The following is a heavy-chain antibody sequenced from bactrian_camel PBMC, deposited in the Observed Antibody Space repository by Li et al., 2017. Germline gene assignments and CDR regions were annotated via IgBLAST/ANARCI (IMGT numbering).Heavy chain of an antibody. D-gene: IGHD6*01. V-gene: IGHV3S26*01. CDR1: ASIYC. Sequence: HVQLVESGGKRVQPGGPLRLYCAASASIYCLGWVRQPPGGEREGVAHIDHDGSSTSYADSVKGRFTISRDNVKNTLYLQMNNLSPEDTAMYYCAAEGLRGPTYGRRWCGQLLARQYMHWGQGTQVTVS. J-gene: IGHJ4*01. CDR3: AAEGLRGPTYGRRWCGQLLARQYMH. CDR2: IDHDGSST.